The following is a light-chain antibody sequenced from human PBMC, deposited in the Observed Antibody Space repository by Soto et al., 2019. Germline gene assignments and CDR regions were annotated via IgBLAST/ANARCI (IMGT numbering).Light chain of an antibody. J-gene: IGLJ1*01. CDR2: DVS. V-gene: IGLV2-14*01. Sequence: QSVLTQPASVSGSPGQSITISCTGTSSDVGGYNYVSWYQQHPGKAPKLMIYDVSNRPSGVSNRFSGSKSGNTASLTISGLQAEDEADYYCSSYTSSSPPYVFGTGTKVTGL. CDR3: SSYTSSSPPYV. CDR1: SSDVGGYNY.